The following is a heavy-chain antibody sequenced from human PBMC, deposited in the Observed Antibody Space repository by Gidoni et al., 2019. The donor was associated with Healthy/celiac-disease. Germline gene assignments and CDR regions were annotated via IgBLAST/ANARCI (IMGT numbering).Heavy chain of an antibody. CDR3: GKGQGHFDY. CDR1: GFTFSRYG. V-gene: IGHV3-33*01. J-gene: IGHJ4*02. Sequence: QVQLVESWGGVVQPGRYLRPSCAAPGFTFSRYGMHWVRQAPGKGLEWVAVIWYDGSNKYYADSVKCRFTISRDNSKNTLYLQMNSLRAEDTAVYYCGKGQGHFDYWGQGTLVTVSS. CDR2: IWYDGSNK.